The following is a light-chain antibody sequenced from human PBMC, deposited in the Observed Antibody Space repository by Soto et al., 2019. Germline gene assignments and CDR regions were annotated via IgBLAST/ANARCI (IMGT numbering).Light chain of an antibody. Sequence: EIVLTQSPGTLSLSPGERAALSCRASQSVRTTYLAWYQQKPGQAPRLLIYAASSRATGIPDRFSGSGSGTDFTLSISRLEPEDFAVYDCQQYGSSPTTFGQGTKVEIK. CDR3: QQYGSSPTT. J-gene: IGKJ1*01. V-gene: IGKV3-20*01. CDR2: AAS. CDR1: QSVRTTY.